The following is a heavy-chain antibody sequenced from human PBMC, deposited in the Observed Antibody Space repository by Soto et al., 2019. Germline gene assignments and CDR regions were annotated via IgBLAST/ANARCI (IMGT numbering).Heavy chain of an antibody. V-gene: IGHV3-23*01. CDR3: VGAVDFDCGYWYFDV. J-gene: IGHJ2*01. CDR1: GFSFSSYG. CDR2: IKSGGDST. Sequence: EVPLLESGGGLVQSGESLRLSCAASGFSFSSYGMNWVRQAPGKGLEWVSGIKSGGDSTHYADSVKGRSTISRDNTKTTVYLHMSSLRADDTAVYYCVGAVDFDCGYWYFDVWGRGTLVIVFS. D-gene: IGHD3-9*01.